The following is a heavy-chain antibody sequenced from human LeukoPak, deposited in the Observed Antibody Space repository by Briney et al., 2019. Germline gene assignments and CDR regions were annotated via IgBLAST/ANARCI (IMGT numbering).Heavy chain of an antibody. CDR2: IKQEGSEK. CDR1: GYTFSIYW. J-gene: IGHJ4*02. D-gene: IGHD3-10*01. Sequence: GGGLRLSCAASGYTFSIYWISWVPQAPGTGRGWVANIKQEGSEKYYVESVKGRFTISRDNAKSSLYLQMNSLRAEDTAVYYCAREVPYGSGSFFDYWGQGTLVTVSS. CDR3: AREVPYGSGSFFDY. V-gene: IGHV3-7*01.